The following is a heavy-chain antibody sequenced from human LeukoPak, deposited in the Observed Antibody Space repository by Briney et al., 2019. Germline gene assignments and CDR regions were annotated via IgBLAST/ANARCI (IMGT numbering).Heavy chain of an antibody. Sequence: SETLSLTCTVSGGSISSGSYYWSWIRQPAGKGLEWIGRIYTSGRTNYNPSLKSRVTISVDTSKNQFSLKLSSVTAADTAVYYCARASIAAAGTVTNFDYWGQGTLVTVSS. CDR2: IYTSGRT. J-gene: IGHJ4*02. CDR3: ARASIAAAGTVTNFDY. CDR1: GGSISSGSYY. V-gene: IGHV4-61*02. D-gene: IGHD6-13*01.